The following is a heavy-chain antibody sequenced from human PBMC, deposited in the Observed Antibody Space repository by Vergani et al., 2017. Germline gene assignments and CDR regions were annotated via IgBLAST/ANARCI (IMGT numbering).Heavy chain of an antibody. D-gene: IGHD3-10*02. CDR2: IYSTGST. CDR3: ARESGRRFYVRSRRNFYQYYGMDV. Sequence: QGQLEESGPGLVKPSETLSLTCTVSGGSFNTYYWSWIRQSPGKGLEWIGYIYSTGSTNYNPSLNSRVTMSVDTSKNQFSLKLSSVTAADTAMYYCARESGRRFYVRSRRNFYQYYGMDVWG. CDR1: GGSFNTYY. J-gene: IGHJ6*02. V-gene: IGHV4-4*08.